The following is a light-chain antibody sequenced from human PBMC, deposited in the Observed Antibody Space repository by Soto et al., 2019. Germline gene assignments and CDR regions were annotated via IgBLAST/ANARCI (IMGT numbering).Light chain of an antibody. CDR1: NSNIGGNS. V-gene: IGLV1-51*01. J-gene: IGLJ1*01. Sequence: QSVLTQPPSASGTPGQRVTISCSGSNSNIGGNSVSWYQQLPGTAPKLLIYDDNKRPSGIPDRFSGSKAGTSATLGITGFQTGDEADYYCGSWDSSLSADVFGTGTKVTVL. CDR3: GSWDSSLSADV. CDR2: DDN.